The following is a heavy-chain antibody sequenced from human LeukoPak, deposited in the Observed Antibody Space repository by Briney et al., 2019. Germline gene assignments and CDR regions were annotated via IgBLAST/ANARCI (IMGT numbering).Heavy chain of an antibody. CDR3: ARRAYSSSSFDY. CDR1: GGSISSGNHF. J-gene: IGHJ4*02. Sequence: PSETLSLTCTVSGGSISSGNHFGGWIRQPPGKGLEWIGMIYYRGLTYFNPSLKSRITISVYTSKNQFSLKLSSVTAADTAVYYCARRAYSSSSFDYWGQGTLVTVSS. V-gene: IGHV4-39*01. CDR2: IYYRGLT. D-gene: IGHD6-6*01.